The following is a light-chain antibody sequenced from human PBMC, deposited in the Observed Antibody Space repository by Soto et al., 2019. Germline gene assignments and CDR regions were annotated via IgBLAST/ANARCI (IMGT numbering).Light chain of an antibody. V-gene: IGKV1-5*03. CDR2: KAS. Sequence: DIQMTQSPSTLSASVGDRVTITCRASQSISNWLAWYQQKPGKAPKLLISKASSLESGVPSRFSGSGSGTEFTLTISSLQPDDFATYYCQQYNSYSETFGQGTKVEIK. CDR1: QSISNW. CDR3: QQYNSYSET. J-gene: IGKJ1*01.